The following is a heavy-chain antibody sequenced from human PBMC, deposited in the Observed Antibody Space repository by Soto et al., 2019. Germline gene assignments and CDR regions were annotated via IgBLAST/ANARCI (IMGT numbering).Heavy chain of an antibody. D-gene: IGHD3-22*01. Sequence: GASVKVSCKASGGTFSSYAISWVRQAPGQGLEWMGGIIPIFGTANYAQRFQGRVTSTADESTSTAYMELSSLRSEDMAVYYCARVWMAPYDSSGYLLYWGQGTLVTV. CDR3: ARVWMAPYDSSGYLLY. V-gene: IGHV1-69*13. CDR1: GGTFSSYA. J-gene: IGHJ4*02. CDR2: IIPIFGTA.